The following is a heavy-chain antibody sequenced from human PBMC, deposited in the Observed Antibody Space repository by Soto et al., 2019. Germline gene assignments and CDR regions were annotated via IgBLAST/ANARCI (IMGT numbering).Heavy chain of an antibody. Sequence: GESLKISCKGSGYSFTNYWIAWVRQMPGKGLEWMGIIYPGDSDTRYSPSFQGQVTISADKSISTAYLQWSSLRAEDTAVYYCAKPGLQLVFFTYYFDYWGQGTLVTVSS. CDR3: AKPGLQLVFFTYYFDY. CDR2: IYPGDSDT. D-gene: IGHD6-13*01. CDR1: GYSFTNYW. J-gene: IGHJ4*02. V-gene: IGHV5-51*01.